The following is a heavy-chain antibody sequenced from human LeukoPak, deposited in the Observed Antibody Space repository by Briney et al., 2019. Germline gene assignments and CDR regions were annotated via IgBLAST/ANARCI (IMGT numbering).Heavy chain of an antibody. CDR1: GFTFSSYS. Sequence: GESLRLSCAASGFTFSSYSMNWVRQAPGKGLERVSYISSSSSTIYYADSVKGRFTISRDNAKNSLYPQMNSLRAEDTAVYYCARVSDIVATWGQGTLVTVSS. J-gene: IGHJ4*02. D-gene: IGHD5-12*01. CDR3: ARVSDIVAT. V-gene: IGHV3-48*04. CDR2: ISSSSSTI.